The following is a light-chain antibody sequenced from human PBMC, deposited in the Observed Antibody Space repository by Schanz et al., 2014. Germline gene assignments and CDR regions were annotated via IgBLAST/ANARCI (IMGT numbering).Light chain of an antibody. CDR3: QHYNPYST. V-gene: IGKV3-15*01. CDR2: GAS. J-gene: IGKJ1*01. Sequence: EIVMTQSPATLAVSPGERATLSCRASQSVTSSLAWYQQKPGQAPRLLIHGASTRATGIPARFSGSGSGTEFTLTIDSLQSDDFATYYCQHYNPYSTFGQGTKVEIK. CDR1: QSVTSS.